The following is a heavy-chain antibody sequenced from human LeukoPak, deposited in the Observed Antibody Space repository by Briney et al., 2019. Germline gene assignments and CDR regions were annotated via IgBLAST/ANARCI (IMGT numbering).Heavy chain of an antibody. CDR2: IYYSGST. V-gene: IGHV4-59*08. D-gene: IGHD6-19*01. Sequence: SETLSLTCTVSGGSISSYYWSWLRQPPGKGLEWIGYIYYSGSTNYNPSLKSRVTISVDTSKNQFSLKLSSVTAADTAVYYCARPDSSGWYENWGQGTLVTVSS. CDR1: GGSISSYY. J-gene: IGHJ4*02. CDR3: ARPDSSGWYEN.